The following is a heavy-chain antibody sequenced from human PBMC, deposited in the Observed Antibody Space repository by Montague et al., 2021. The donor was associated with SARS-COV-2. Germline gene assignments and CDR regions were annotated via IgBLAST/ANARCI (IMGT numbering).Heavy chain of an antibody. CDR1: GDSISRSTYF. D-gene: IGHD6-13*01. V-gene: IGHV2-70*01. J-gene: IGHJ4*02. CDR3: ARIGSSSWPAFDY. Sequence: TLSLTCTVSGDSISRSTYFWVWIRQPPGKALEWLALIDWDDDKYYSTSLKTRLTISKDTSKNQVVLTMTNMDPVDTATYYCARIGSSSWPAFDYWGQGTLVTVSS. CDR2: IDWDDDK.